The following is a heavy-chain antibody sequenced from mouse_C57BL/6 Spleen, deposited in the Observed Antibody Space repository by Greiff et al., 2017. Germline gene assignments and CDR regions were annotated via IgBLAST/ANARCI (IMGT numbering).Heavy chain of an antibody. CDR1: GFTFSSYA. CDR2: ISDGGSYT. CDR3: ARERGYSNYLDY. J-gene: IGHJ2*01. D-gene: IGHD2-5*01. V-gene: IGHV5-4*01. Sequence: DVQLVESGGGLVKPGGSLKLSCAASGFTFSSYAMSWVRQTPEKRLEWVATISDGGSYTYYPDNVKGRFTISRDNAKNNLYLQMSHLKSEDTAMYYCARERGYSNYLDYWGQGTTLTVSS.